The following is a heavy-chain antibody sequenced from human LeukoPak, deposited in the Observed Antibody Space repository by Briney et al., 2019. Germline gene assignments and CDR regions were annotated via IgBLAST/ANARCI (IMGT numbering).Heavy chain of an antibody. J-gene: IGHJ4*02. V-gene: IGHV4-34*01. D-gene: IGHD2-2*01. CDR3: ARGEPAYCSSNSCTYDY. CDR1: GGSFIGYY. Sequence: SETLSLTCAIYGGSFIGYYWSWIRQPPGKGLEWIGEINHSGSTYYNPSLKSRATISVDTSKNQFSLKLNSVTAADTAVYYCARGEPAYCSSNSCTYDYWGPGSLVTVSS. CDR2: INHSGST.